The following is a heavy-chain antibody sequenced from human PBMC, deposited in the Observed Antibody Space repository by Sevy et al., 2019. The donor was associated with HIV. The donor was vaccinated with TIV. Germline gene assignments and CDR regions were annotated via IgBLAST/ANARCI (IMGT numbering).Heavy chain of an antibody. CDR2: ITRESGYI. Sequence: GGSLRLSCAGAGFSFSNSDMNWVRQAPGKGLQWVSSITRESGYIYYADSVKGRFIISRDNAKNSVYLQMNSLRADDTAVYYCARDRVQPSHWYFDLWGRGTLVTVSS. D-gene: IGHD3-10*01. CDR3: ARDRVQPSHWYFDL. J-gene: IGHJ2*01. V-gene: IGHV3-21*01. CDR1: GFSFSNSD.